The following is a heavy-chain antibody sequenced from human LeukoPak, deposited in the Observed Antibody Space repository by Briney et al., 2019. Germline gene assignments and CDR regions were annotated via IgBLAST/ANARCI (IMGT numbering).Heavy chain of an antibody. CDR2: ISSSSSTI. CDR3: TRAVHDYGGNPGSWDY. D-gene: IGHD4-23*01. Sequence: PGGSLRLSCAASGFTFSSYSMNWVRQAPGKGLEWVSYISSSSSTIYYADSVKGRFTISRDNAKNSLYLQMNSLRAEDTAVYYCTRAVHDYGGNPGSWDYWGQGTLVTVSS. J-gene: IGHJ4*02. CDR1: GFTFSSYS. V-gene: IGHV3-48*01.